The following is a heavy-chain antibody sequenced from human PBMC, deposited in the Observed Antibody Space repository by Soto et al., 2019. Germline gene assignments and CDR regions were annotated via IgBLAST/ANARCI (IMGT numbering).Heavy chain of an antibody. J-gene: IGHJ4*02. Sequence: SETLSLTCTVSGSSSNSSGYYWGWIRQPPGKGLEWIGSMFYGVSTYYTPSLKSRVTVSVDTSKNQFSLNLRSVTAADTAVYYCARLPSRHLVDYWGQGTLVTVSS. CDR3: ARLPSRHLVDY. CDR1: GSSSNSSGYY. D-gene: IGHD3-3*02. V-gene: IGHV4-39*01. CDR2: MFYGVST.